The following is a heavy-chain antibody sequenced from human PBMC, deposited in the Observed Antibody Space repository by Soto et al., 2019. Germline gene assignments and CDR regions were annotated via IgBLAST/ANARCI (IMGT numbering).Heavy chain of an antibody. D-gene: IGHD4-4*01. J-gene: IGHJ6*02. V-gene: IGHV3-7*01. CDR2: IKEDGSEK. CDR3: ARDTATVGYRGLEV. Sequence: VGSLRLSCAASVFTFSSSWMTCVRHSPGKGLAWVANIKEDGSEKYYVDSVKGRFTISRDNTNESLYLQMNSLRAEDTAVYYCARDTATVGYRGLEVWGQGTTVSVSS. CDR1: VFTFSSSW.